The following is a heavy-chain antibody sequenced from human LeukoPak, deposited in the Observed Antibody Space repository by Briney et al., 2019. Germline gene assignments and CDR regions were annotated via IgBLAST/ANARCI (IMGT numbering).Heavy chain of an antibody. Sequence: PSETLSLTCGVSGGSISSTNWWTWVRQPPGKGLEWIGEVHLGGSTNYNPSLESRVTISVDKSENHISLELTSVTAADTAVYYCARVGGSGSSFDYWGQGTQVTVSS. J-gene: IGHJ4*02. D-gene: IGHD3-10*01. CDR1: GGSISSTNW. CDR3: ARVGGSGSSFDY. V-gene: IGHV4-4*02. CDR2: VHLGGST.